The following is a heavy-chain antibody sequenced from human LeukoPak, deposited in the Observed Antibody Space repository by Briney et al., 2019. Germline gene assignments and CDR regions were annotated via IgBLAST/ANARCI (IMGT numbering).Heavy chain of an antibody. CDR2: ISSSSSYI. Sequence: GGSLRLSCAASGFTFSSYNMNWVRQAPGKGLEWVSSISSSSSYIYYADSVKGRFTISRDNAKNSLYLQMNSLRAEDTAVYYCAREIAASDAFDIWGQGTMVTVSS. J-gene: IGHJ3*02. V-gene: IGHV3-21*01. CDR1: GFTFSSYN. D-gene: IGHD6-13*01. CDR3: AREIAASDAFDI.